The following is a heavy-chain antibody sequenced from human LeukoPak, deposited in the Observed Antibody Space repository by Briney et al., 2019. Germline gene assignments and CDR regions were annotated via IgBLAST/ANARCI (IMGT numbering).Heavy chain of an antibody. Sequence: QPGGTLRLSCAASGFTFSSYGMSWVRQAPGKGLEWVSAISGSGGSTYYADSVKGRFTISRDNSKNTLYLQMNSLRAEDTAVYYCAKVVHTMIVVDFDYWGQGTLVTVSS. D-gene: IGHD3-22*01. CDR1: GFTFSSYG. CDR3: AKVVHTMIVVDFDY. J-gene: IGHJ4*02. V-gene: IGHV3-23*01. CDR2: ISGSGGST.